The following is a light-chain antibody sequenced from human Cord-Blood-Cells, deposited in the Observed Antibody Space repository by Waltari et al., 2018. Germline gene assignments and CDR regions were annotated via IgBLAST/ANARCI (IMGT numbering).Light chain of an antibody. J-gene: IGKJ3*01. CDR3: QQYDNLPAFT. CDR2: DAS. V-gene: IGKV1-33*01. Sequence: DIQITQSPSSLSASVGDRVTITCQASQGISNYLNWYQQKPGKAPKLLIFDASNLETGVPSRFSGSGSGTDFTFTISSLQPEDIATYYCQQYDNLPAFTFGPGTKVDIK. CDR1: QGISNY.